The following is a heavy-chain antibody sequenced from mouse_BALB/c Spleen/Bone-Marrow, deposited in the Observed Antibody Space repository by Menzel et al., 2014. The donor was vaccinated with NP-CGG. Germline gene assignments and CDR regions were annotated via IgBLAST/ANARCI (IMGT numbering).Heavy chain of an antibody. Sequence: QVQLKQSGPGLVAPSQSLSITCTVSGFSLTTYGVHWVRQPPGKGLEWLGVIWAGGSTNYTSALMSRLSISKDNSKSXVFLKMNSLQTDDTAMYYCARGVRHFDYWGQGTTLTVSS. CDR3: ARGVRHFDY. CDR1: GFSLTTYG. J-gene: IGHJ2*01. V-gene: IGHV2-9*02. CDR2: IWAGGST.